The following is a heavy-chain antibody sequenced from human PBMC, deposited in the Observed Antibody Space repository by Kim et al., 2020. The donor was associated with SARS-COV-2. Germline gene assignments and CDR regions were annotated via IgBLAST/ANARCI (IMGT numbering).Heavy chain of an antibody. CDR2: IRSKANSYAT. J-gene: IGHJ6*02. CDR3: TRHDFEAAAGMEGYYYYGMDV. V-gene: IGHV3-73*01. D-gene: IGHD6-13*01. CDR1: GFTFSGSA. Sequence: GGSLRLSCAASGFTFSGSAMHWVRQASGKGLEWVGRIRSKANSYATAYAASVKGGFTISRDDSKNTAYLQMNSLKTEDTAVYYCTRHDFEAAAGMEGYYYYGMDVWGQGTTVTVSS.